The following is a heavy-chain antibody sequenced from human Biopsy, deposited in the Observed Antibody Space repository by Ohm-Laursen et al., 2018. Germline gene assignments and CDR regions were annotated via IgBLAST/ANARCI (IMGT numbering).Heavy chain of an antibody. J-gene: IGHJ2*01. Sequence: PGTLSLTCTVSGDSISSYYWSWIRQPPGKGLEWIGYVYYTGSTDYNPSLQSRVTISVDTSKNHFSLRLRSVTPAGTAIYYCARDRGYYSDRTVPGYFDLWGRGTLVTVSS. D-gene: IGHD3-22*01. CDR2: VYYTGST. V-gene: IGHV4-59*01. CDR3: ARDRGYYSDRTVPGYFDL. CDR1: GDSISSYY.